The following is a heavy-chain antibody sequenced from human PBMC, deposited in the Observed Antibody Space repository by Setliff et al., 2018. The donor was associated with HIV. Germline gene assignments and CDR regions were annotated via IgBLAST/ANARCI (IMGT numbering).Heavy chain of an antibody. V-gene: IGHV4-61*08. CDR2: IYTSGST. CDR3: ATLKMATIYRDFDY. J-gene: IGHJ4*02. CDR1: GGSISGGVHY. D-gene: IGHD5-12*01. Sequence: SETLSLTCTVSGGSISGGVHYWSWIRQHPGKALEWIGYIYTSGSTNYNPSLKSRVTISIDTSKKQFSLKLSSVTAADTAVYYCATLKMATIYRDFDYWGQGTLVTVSS.